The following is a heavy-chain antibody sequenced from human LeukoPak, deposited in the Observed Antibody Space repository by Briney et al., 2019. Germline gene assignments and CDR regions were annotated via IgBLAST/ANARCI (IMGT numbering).Heavy chain of an antibody. CDR3: ARSGTAAGRRDY. J-gene: IGHJ4*02. V-gene: IGHV4-59*02. D-gene: IGHD6-13*01. CDR2: IYSSGST. CDR1: GATVSNYY. Sequence: SATLSLTCTVSGATVSNYYWTWLRQPPGNGLEWIGYIYSSGSTNYNPSLRSRVTMSVDTSKNQFSLNLSSVTPADTAVYYCARSGTAAGRRDYWGQGTLVTVSP.